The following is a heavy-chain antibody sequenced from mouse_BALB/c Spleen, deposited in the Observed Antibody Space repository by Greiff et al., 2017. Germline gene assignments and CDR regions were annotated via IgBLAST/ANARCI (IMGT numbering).Heavy chain of an antibody. CDR2: ISSGGST. Sequence: EVMLVESGGGLVKPGGSLKLSCAASGFTFSSYAMSWVRQTPEKRLEWVASISSGGSTYYPDSVKGRFTISRDNARNILYLQMSSLRSEDTAMYYCARVHYGSSWFAYWGQGTLVTVSA. V-gene: IGHV5-6-5*01. CDR1: GFTFSSYA. CDR3: ARVHYGSSWFAY. J-gene: IGHJ3*01. D-gene: IGHD1-1*01.